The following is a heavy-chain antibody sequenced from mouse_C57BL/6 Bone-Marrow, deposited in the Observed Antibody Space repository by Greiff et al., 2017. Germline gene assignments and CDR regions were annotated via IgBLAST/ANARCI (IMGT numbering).Heavy chain of an antibody. CDR3: TGLLPWFAY. D-gene: IGHD2-3*01. CDR1: GFNIKDDY. Sequence: EVQLQQSGAELVRPGASVKLSCTASGFNIKDDYMHWVKQRPEQGLEWIGWIDPENGDTEYASKFQGKATITADTSSNTAYLRLSSLTSEDTAVYYCTGLLPWFAYWGQGTLVTVSA. J-gene: IGHJ3*01. V-gene: IGHV14-4*01. CDR2: IDPENGDT.